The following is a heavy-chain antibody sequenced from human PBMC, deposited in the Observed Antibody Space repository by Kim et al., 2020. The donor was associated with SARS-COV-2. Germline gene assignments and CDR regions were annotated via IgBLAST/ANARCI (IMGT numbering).Heavy chain of an antibody. V-gene: IGHV4-34*01. D-gene: IGHD2-2*01. Sequence: KSRVTISVHTSKNQFSLKLSSVTAADTAVYYCARGIVVVPAARGQRAFDIWGQGTMVTVSS. J-gene: IGHJ3*02. CDR3: ARGIVVVPAARGQRAFDI.